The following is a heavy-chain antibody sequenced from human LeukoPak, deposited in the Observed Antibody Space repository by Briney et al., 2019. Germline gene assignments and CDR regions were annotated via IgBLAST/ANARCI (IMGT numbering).Heavy chain of an antibody. CDR2: ISAYNGNT. Sequence: ASVKVSCKASGYIFTSYGISWVRQAPGQGLEWMGWISAYNGNTNYAQKLQGRVTMTTDTSTSTGYMELRSLRSDDTAVYYCARDPRKTSGSYSHFDYWGQGTLVTVSS. D-gene: IGHD3-22*01. CDR1: GYIFTSYG. J-gene: IGHJ4*02. CDR3: ARDPRKTSGSYSHFDY. V-gene: IGHV1-18*01.